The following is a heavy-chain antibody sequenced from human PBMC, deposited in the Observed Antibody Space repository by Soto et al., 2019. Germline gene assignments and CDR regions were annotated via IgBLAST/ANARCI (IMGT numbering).Heavy chain of an antibody. V-gene: IGHV3-23*01. CDR3: AKESFASRAGYNWGGYFDY. CDR2: ISGSGGST. D-gene: IGHD3-9*01. Sequence: EVQLLESGGGLVQPGGSLRLSCAASGFTFSSYAMSWVRQAPGKGLEWVSVISGSGGSTYYADSVKGRFTISRDNSKNTRYLQMNSRRAEDTAVYYCAKESFASRAGYNWGGYFDYWGQGTLVTVSS. J-gene: IGHJ4*02. CDR1: GFTFSSYA.